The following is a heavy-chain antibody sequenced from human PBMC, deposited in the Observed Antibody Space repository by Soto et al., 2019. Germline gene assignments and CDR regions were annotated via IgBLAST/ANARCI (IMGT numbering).Heavy chain of an antibody. CDR3: ARVHLVRTSSYYCGMDV. D-gene: IGHD6-6*01. CDR1: GFTFSNYR. J-gene: IGHJ6*02. Sequence: KTGGSLRLSCAPSGFTFSNYRMNWVRQAPGKGLEWVASISGSGKDTFYRDSVKGRFTISRDNAESSLVLQMNSLTVDDTAVYHCARVHLVRTSSYYCGMDVWGPGTTVTVSS. V-gene: IGHV3-21*06. CDR2: ISGSGKDT.